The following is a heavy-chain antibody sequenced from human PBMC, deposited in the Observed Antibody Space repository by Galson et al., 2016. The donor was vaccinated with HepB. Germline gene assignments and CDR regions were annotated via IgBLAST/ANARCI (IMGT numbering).Heavy chain of an antibody. CDR2: IWNDGSNK. V-gene: IGHV3-33*01. CDR1: GFTFSSYG. D-gene: IGHD3-3*01. J-gene: IGHJ4*02. Sequence: SLRLSCAASGFTFSSYGMHWVRQAPGKGLEWVAVIWNDGSNKYYADSVKGRFTISRDNSKNTLYLELNSLRAEDKAVHYCAREMKPHLEWLFRSRLRPVDYWGQGTLVTVSS. CDR3: AREMKPHLEWLFRSRLRPVDY.